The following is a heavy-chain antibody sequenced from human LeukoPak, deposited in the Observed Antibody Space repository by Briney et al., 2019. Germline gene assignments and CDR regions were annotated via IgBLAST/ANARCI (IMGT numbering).Heavy chain of an antibody. J-gene: IGHJ4*02. CDR2: IKQDGSEK. D-gene: IGHD6-13*01. Sequence: GGSLRLSCAASGFTFSSYWMSWVRQAPGKGLEWVANIKQDGSEKYSVDSVRGRFTISRDNAKNSLYLQMNSLRAEDTAVYSCARGALGIAAAGIDFDYWGQGTLVTVSS. V-gene: IGHV3-7*03. CDR1: GFTFSSYW. CDR3: ARGALGIAAAGIDFDY.